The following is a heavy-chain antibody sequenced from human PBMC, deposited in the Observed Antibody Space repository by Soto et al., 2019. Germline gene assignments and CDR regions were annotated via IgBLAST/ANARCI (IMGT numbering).Heavy chain of an antibody. CDR1: GYTFTTYG. CDR3: ARGQRVAETHYYYAAVDV. D-gene: IGHD2-15*01. CDR2: LSTYNGNT. V-gene: IGHV1-18*01. J-gene: IGHJ6*04. Sequence: QVQLVQSGAEVKKPGASVKVSCKASGYTFTTYGINWVRQAPGQGLEWMGWLSTYNGNTKYSQKLQDRVTMTTATSTSTAYMELKRLRSDDAAVYYCARGQRVAETHYYYAAVDVWGTGTTVTVSS.